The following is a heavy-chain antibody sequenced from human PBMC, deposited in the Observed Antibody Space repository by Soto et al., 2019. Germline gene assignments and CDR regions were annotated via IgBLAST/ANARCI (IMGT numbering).Heavy chain of an antibody. D-gene: IGHD3-10*01. CDR2: IKPGGSDL. CDR1: GYRLDAAW. Sequence: GESLKISCKGVGYRLDAAWIGWVRQMPGKGLEWMGIIKPGGSDLRYSPSFRGQVTISADAAVNTAYLQWDSLKASDTAMYYCARQITSICDLWGQATLVTASS. CDR3: ARQITSICDL. J-gene: IGHJ4*02. V-gene: IGHV5-51*01.